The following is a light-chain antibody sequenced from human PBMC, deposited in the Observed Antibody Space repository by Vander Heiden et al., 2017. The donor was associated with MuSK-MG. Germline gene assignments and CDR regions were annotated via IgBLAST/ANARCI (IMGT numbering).Light chain of an antibody. Sequence: EIVMTQSPATLSVSPGERATLSCRASQSVSSNLAWYQQKPGQAPRLLIYGASTRATGIPARFSGSGYGTEFTLTISSLQSENFAVYYCQQYNNWPPVTFGQGTKLEIK. CDR3: QQYNNWPPVT. CDR1: QSVSSN. J-gene: IGKJ2*01. CDR2: GAS. V-gene: IGKV3-15*01.